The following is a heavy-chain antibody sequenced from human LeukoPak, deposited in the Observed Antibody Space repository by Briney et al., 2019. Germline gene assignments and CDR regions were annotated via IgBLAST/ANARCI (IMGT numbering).Heavy chain of an antibody. Sequence: GGSLRLSCAASGFTFSSYWMSWVRQAPGKGLEWVANIKQDGSEKYYVDSVKGRFTISRDNAKNSLYLQMNSLRAEDTAMYYCTRVGCGGDCYYYFDYWGQGTLVTVSS. J-gene: IGHJ4*02. CDR2: IKQDGSEK. V-gene: IGHV3-7*01. CDR3: TRVGCGGDCYYYFDY. CDR1: GFTFSSYW. D-gene: IGHD2-21*02.